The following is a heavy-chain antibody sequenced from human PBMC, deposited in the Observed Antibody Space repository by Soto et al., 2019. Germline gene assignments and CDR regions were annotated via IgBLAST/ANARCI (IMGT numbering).Heavy chain of an antibody. CDR3: ARGDSSSWYNWFEP. V-gene: IGHV1-69*13. D-gene: IGHD6-13*01. J-gene: IGHJ5*02. CDR1: GGTFSCYA. Sequence: GASVKVSCKASGGTFSCYAISWVRQAPGQGLEWMGGIIPIFGTANYAQKFQGRVTITADESTSTAYMELSSLRSEDTAVYYCARGDSSSWYNWFEPWGQGTLVTVSS. CDR2: IIPIFGTA.